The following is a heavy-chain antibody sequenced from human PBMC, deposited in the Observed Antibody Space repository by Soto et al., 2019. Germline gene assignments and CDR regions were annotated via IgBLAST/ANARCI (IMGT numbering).Heavy chain of an antibody. D-gene: IGHD6-19*01. J-gene: IGHJ4*02. CDR1: GDTFTSYG. Sequence: GTSVKVSCEASGDTFTSYGISWVRQAPGQGLEWMGWISAYNGNTNYAQKLQGRVTMTTDTSTSTAYMELNSLKIEDTALYYCTTGYGSDWYGWGQGTLVTVSS. CDR2: ISAYNGNT. V-gene: IGHV1-18*01. CDR3: TTGYGSDWYG.